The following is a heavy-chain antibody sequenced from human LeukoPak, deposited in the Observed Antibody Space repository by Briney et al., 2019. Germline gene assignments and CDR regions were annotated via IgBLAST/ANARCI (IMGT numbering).Heavy chain of an antibody. D-gene: IGHD3-22*01. CDR3: AKAMSTDHYDSRGFYRVDFDS. CDR1: GFTFSTYA. J-gene: IGHJ4*02. V-gene: IGHV3-23*01. Sequence: GGSLRLSCAASGFTFSTYAMSWVRQAPGKGLEWVSALTNSGGSGVVTYYADSVKGRFIISRDNSKSTLYLQLSSLRAEDTAVYYCAKAMSTDHYDSRGFYRVDFDSWGQGTLVTVSS. CDR2: LTNSGGSGVVT.